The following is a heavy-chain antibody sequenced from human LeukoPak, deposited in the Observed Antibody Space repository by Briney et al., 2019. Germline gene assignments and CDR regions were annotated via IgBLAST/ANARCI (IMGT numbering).Heavy chain of an antibody. Sequence: SETPSLTCTVSGGSISSSSYYWGWIRQPPGKGLEWIGSIYYSGSTYYNPSLKSRVTISVDTSKNQFSLKLSSVTAADTAVYYCARQHLWFGENYFDYWGQGTLVTVSS. J-gene: IGHJ4*02. V-gene: IGHV4-39*01. CDR2: IYYSGST. CDR3: ARQHLWFGENYFDY. D-gene: IGHD3-10*01. CDR1: GGSISSSSYY.